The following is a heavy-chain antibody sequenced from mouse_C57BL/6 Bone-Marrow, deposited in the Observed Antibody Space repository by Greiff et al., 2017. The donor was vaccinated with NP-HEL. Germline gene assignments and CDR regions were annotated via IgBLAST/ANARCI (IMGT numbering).Heavy chain of an antibody. D-gene: IGHD2-14*01. Sequence: QVQLQQPGAELVKPGASVKLSCKASGYTFTSYWMHWVKQRPGQGLEWIGYINPSSGYTKYNQKFKDKATLTVDKSSSTAYMQLSSLTYEDSAVYYCARVRYWYFDVWGTGTTVTVSS. CDR1: GYTFTSYW. CDR3: ARVRYWYFDV. V-gene: IGHV1-7*01. J-gene: IGHJ1*03. CDR2: INPSSGYT.